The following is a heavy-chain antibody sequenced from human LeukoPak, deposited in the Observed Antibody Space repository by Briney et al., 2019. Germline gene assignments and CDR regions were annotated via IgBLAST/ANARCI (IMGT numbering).Heavy chain of an antibody. CDR3: ARAPYYYDGSGYFAFDI. D-gene: IGHD3-22*01. V-gene: IGHV3-23*01. CDR2: INGSGGRT. Sequence: GGSLRLSCAASGFTFSNYAMSWVRQAPGKGLEWVSDINGSGGRTYYADSVKGQFTISRDNAKNSLYLQMNSLRAEDTAVYYCARAPYYYDGSGYFAFDIWGQGTMVTVSS. CDR1: GFTFSNYA. J-gene: IGHJ3*02.